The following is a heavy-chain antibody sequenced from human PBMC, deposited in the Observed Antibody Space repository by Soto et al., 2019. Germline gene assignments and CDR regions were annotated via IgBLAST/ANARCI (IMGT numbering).Heavy chain of an antibody. D-gene: IGHD4-17*01. CDR1: GGSISSGGYS. J-gene: IGHJ4*02. V-gene: IGHV4-30-2*01. CDR3: ARGDTVTDFFDY. CDR2: LYDSGST. Sequence: QLQLQESGSGLVKPSQTLSLTCAVSGGSISSGGYSWSWIRQPPGKGLEWIGFLYDSGSTYYNPSLQSRVTISVDRSKNQISLRLSSVTAADTAVYYCARGDTVTDFFDYWGQGTLDTVSS.